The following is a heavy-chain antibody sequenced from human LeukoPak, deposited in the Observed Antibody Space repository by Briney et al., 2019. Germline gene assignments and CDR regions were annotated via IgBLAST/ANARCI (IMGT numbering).Heavy chain of an antibody. J-gene: IGHJ4*02. D-gene: IGHD1-26*01. Sequence: GGSLRLSCAASGFTFSRHWMNWVCQAPGNGLEWVANINQDGSAKYFVDSVKGRFTISRDNAKNSLFLQMNSLRAEDTAIYYCARDLRGSFDYWGQGTLVTVSS. CDR3: ARDLRGSFDY. V-gene: IGHV3-7*03. CDR1: GFTFSRHW. CDR2: INQDGSAK.